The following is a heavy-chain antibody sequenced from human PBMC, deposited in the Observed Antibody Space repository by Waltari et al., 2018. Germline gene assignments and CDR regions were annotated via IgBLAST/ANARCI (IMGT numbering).Heavy chain of an antibody. D-gene: IGHD2-2*01. CDR3: AKGGYCSSTSCYYYDAFDI. Sequence: EGVAAISGRGGSTYYADSVKGRFTISRDNSKNTLYLQMNSLRAEDTAVYYCAKGGYCSSTSCYYYDAFDIWGQGTMVTVSS. V-gene: IGHV3-23*01. J-gene: IGHJ3*02. CDR2: ISGRGGST.